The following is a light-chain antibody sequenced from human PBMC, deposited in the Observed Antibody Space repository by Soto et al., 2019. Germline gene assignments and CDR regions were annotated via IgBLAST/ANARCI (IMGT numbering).Light chain of an antibody. V-gene: IGKV1-12*01. Sequence: DIQMTQSPSSVAASVGDRVTITCRASQNISRWLAWYQHKPGEAPKVLIYSASTLQSGVPSRFSGSGYVTDFTLNINSLQPEDFATYDGQQGSSFPQITFGQGTRLEIK. CDR2: SAS. J-gene: IGKJ5*01. CDR3: QQGSSFPQIT. CDR1: QNISRW.